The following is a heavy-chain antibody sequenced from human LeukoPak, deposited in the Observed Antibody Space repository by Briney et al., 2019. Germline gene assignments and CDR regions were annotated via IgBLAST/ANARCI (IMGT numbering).Heavy chain of an antibody. CDR1: GFTFSSYW. CDR2: INGDGSST. J-gene: IGHJ3*02. CDR3: ARRGLVPAFDI. V-gene: IGHV3-74*01. Sequence: PGGSLRLSCAASGFTFSSYWMHWVRQAPGKGLVWVSRINGDGSSTTYADAVKGRFTISRDNAKNTLYLQMSSLRAEDTAVYYCARRGLVPAFDIWAKGQWSPSPQ. D-gene: IGHD2-2*01.